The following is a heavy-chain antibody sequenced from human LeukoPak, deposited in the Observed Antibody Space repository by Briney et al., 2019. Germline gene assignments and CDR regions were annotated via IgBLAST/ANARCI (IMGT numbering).Heavy chain of an antibody. CDR1: GFTFSSYA. D-gene: IGHD6-19*01. Sequence: GGSLRLSCAASGFTFSSYAMTWVRQAPGKGLDWVSVISSSGDTSYYADSVRGRFTISRDNSKNTLYLQMNSLIAEDTAAYYCAKCSVWFVGGKDYYYYYMDVWGKGTTVTVSS. CDR2: ISSSGDTS. J-gene: IGHJ6*03. CDR3: AKCSVWFVGGKDYYYYYMDV. V-gene: IGHV3-23*01.